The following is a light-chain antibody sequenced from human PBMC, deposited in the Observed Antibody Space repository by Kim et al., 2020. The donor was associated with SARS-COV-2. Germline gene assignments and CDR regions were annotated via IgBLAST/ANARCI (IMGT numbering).Light chain of an antibody. Sequence: DAQMTQSPSTLSASVGDRVTITCRDSQSIDSWLAWYQQKPGKAPKLLIYKSSTLESGVPSRFSGSGSGTEFTLTISSLQPDDFATYYCQQYATYWTFGQGTKVDIK. CDR2: KSS. CDR1: QSIDSW. J-gene: IGKJ1*01. CDR3: QQYATYWT. V-gene: IGKV1-5*03.